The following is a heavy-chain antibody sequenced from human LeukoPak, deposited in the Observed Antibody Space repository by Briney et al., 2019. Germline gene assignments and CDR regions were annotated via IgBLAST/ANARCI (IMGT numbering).Heavy chain of an antibody. Sequence: GASVKVSCKASGYTFTSYGISWVRQAPGQGLEWMGWISAYNGNTNYAQKLQGRVTMTTDTSTSTAYMELRSLRSDDTAVYYCARDLQQQLEGYFDYWGQGTLVTVSS. CDR3: ARDLQQQLEGYFDY. D-gene: IGHD6-13*01. V-gene: IGHV1-18*01. CDR2: ISAYNGNT. J-gene: IGHJ4*02. CDR1: GYTFTSYG.